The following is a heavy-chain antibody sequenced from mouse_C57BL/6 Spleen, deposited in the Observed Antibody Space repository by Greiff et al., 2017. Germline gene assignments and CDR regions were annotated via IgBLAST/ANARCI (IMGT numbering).Heavy chain of an antibody. CDR2: IYPGDGDT. Sequence: QVQLKQSGPELVKPGASVKISCKASGYAFSSSWMNWVKQRPGKGLEWIGRIYPGDGDTNYNGKFKGKATLTADKSSSTAYKQLSSLTSEDSAVYFCARSLNWEGAWFAYWGQGTLVTVSA. D-gene: IGHD4-1*02. CDR3: ARSLNWEGAWFAY. J-gene: IGHJ3*01. CDR1: GYAFSSSW. V-gene: IGHV1-82*01.